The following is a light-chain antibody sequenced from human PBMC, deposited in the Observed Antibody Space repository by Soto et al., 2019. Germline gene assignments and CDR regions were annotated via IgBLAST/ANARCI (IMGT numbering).Light chain of an antibody. CDR1: QSISSN. Sequence: EIVMTQSPATLSVSPGEGATPSCRASQSISSNLAWYQQKPGQAPRLLIYRASTRATGIPARFSGSGSGTAFTLTISRLQSEDFSVYYCQQYSNWPRTFAKGSKVAIK. CDR2: RAS. J-gene: IGKJ1*01. V-gene: IGKV3-15*01. CDR3: QQYSNWPRT.